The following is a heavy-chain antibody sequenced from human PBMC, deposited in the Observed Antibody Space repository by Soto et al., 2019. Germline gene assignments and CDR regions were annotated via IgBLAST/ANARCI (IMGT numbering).Heavy chain of an antibody. J-gene: IGHJ6*03. CDR3: ARTNYSMDV. Sequence: QVQLQQWGAGLLKPSETLSLTCAVYGGSFSDFHWSWIRQPPGKGLEWIGEIHHRGNTNYNPSLRSRVTMSVDTSQNQFSLKMTSVTAADTAVYYCARTNYSMDVWDKGTTVTVSS. V-gene: IGHV4-34*01. CDR2: IHHRGNT. CDR1: GGSFSDFH.